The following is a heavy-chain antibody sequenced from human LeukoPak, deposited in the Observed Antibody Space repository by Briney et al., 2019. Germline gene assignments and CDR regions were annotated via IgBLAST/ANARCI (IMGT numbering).Heavy chain of an antibody. V-gene: IGHV4-38-2*02. Sequence: SETLSLTCTVSGYSISSGYYWGWIRQPPGKGLEWIGSIYHSGSTYYNPSLKSRVTISVDTSKNQFSLKLGSVTAADTAVYYCARDYHGDDYWGQGTLVTVSS. CDR1: GYSISSGYY. CDR2: IYHSGST. CDR3: ARDYHGDDY. J-gene: IGHJ4*02. D-gene: IGHD7-27*01.